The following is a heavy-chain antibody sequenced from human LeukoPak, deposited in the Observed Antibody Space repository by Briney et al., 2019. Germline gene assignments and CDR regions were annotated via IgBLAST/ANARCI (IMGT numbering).Heavy chain of an antibody. CDR2: ISAYSGDT. J-gene: IGHJ1*01. V-gene: IGHV1-2*02. CDR1: AYAFTSYY. CDR3: ARVPLHDRNDYYYPH. Sequence: ASVKVSCKASAYAFTSYYMHWVRQAPGQGLEWMGWISAYSGDTNYAQKFQGRVTITRDTSASTAYMELSSLRSEDTAVYYCARVPLHDRNDYYYPHWGQGTVVTVSS. D-gene: IGHD3-22*01.